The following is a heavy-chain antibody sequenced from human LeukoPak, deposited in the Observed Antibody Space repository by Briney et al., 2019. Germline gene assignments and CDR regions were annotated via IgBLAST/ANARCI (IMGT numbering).Heavy chain of an antibody. CDR2: INPDSGDT. J-gene: IGHJ6*02. CDR3: ASPLTNSSREYYYYYGMDV. V-gene: IGHV1-2*02. D-gene: IGHD6-13*01. CDR1: GYTFTGYY. Sequence: GASVKVSCKASGYTFTGYYIHWVRQAPGQGLEWMGWINPDSGDTKYAQKFQGRVTMTRDTSTSTVYMELSSLRSEDTAVYYCASPLTNSSREYYYYYGMDVWGQGTTVTVSS.